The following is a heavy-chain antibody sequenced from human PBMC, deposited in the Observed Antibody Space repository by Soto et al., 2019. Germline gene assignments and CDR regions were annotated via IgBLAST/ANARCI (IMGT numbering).Heavy chain of an antibody. D-gene: IGHD5-12*01. Sequence: QVQLVQSGAEVKKPGSSVKVSCKTSGASFSIFSFNWVRQAPGQGLEWMGGVLPITGSTDYAQKFQARLTITADRSTSTIYMELSRLRSDDTASFFCATIRIRGGPLRFEDGGQGSLITVSS. CDR1: GASFSIFS. V-gene: IGHV1-69*06. CDR2: VLPITGST. CDR3: ATIRIRGGPLRFED. J-gene: IGHJ4*01.